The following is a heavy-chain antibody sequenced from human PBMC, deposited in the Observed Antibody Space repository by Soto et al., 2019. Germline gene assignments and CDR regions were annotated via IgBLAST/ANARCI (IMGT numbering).Heavy chain of an antibody. CDR3: ARDYAPVPTNYGDYVGTGY. J-gene: IGHJ4*02. CDR2: IKQDGSEK. D-gene: IGHD4-17*01. V-gene: IGHV3-7*01. Sequence: GGSLRLSCAASGFTFSSYWMSWVRQAPGKGLEWVANIKQDGSEKYYVDSVKGRFTISRDNAKNSLYLQMNSLRAEDTAVYYCARDYAPVPTNYGDYVGTGYWGQGTLVTVSS. CDR1: GFTFSSYW.